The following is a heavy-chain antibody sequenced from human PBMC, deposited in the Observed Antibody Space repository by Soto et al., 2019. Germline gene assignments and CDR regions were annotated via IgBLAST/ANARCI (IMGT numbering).Heavy chain of an antibody. D-gene: IGHD2-15*01. Sequence: QVQLVESGGGLVKPGGSLRLSCVASGFTFSDSYMSWVRQAPGKGLEWVSYISSTSSFTDYAESVKGRFTISRDNGKNSLFLQMNSLRAEDTALYYGARRECYNYFDFWGQGTLVSVSS. J-gene: IGHJ4*02. CDR2: ISSTSSFT. CDR3: ARRECYNYFDF. V-gene: IGHV3-11*06. CDR1: GFTFSDSY.